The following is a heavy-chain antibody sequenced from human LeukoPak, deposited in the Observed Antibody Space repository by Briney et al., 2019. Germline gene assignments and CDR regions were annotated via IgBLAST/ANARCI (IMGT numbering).Heavy chain of an antibody. J-gene: IGHJ5*02. V-gene: IGHV3-21*01. CDR1: GFTFSPYS. CDR3: ARDGDYGGKRWFDP. Sequence: GGSLRLSCAASGFTFSPYSMNWVRKPPGKGLEWVSSISSSSSYIYYADSVKGRFTISRDNAKNSLYLQMNSLRAEDTAVYYCARDGDYGGKRWFDPWGQGTLVTVSS. D-gene: IGHD4-23*01. CDR2: ISSSSSYI.